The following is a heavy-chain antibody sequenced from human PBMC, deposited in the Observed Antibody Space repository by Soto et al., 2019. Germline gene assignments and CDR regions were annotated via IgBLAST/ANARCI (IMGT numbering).Heavy chain of an antibody. D-gene: IGHD3-22*01. CDR1: GGTFSSYA. V-gene: IGHV1-69*01. CDR3: ARLHPNYYDSSGYWDY. Sequence: QVQLVQSGAEVKKPGSSVKVSCKVSGGTFSSYAISWVRQAPGQGLEWMGGIIPIFGTANYAQKFQGRVTITADESTSTAYMELSSLRSEDTAVYYCARLHPNYYDSSGYWDYWGQGTLVTVSS. J-gene: IGHJ4*02. CDR2: IIPIFGTA.